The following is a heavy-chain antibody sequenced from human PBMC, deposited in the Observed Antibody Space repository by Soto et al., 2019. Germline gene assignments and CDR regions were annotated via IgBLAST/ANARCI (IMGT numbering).Heavy chain of an antibody. Sequence: QVQLQESGPGLVKPSETLSLTCTVSGGSVSSGSYYWSWIRQPPGKGLEWIGYIYYSGSTNYNPSLKSRVTISVDTSKNQFSLKLSSMTAADTAVYYCARRMDYYYGVDVWGQGTTVTVSS. CDR1: GGSVSSGSYY. J-gene: IGHJ6*02. CDR3: ARRMDYYYGVDV. CDR2: IYYSGST. V-gene: IGHV4-61*01.